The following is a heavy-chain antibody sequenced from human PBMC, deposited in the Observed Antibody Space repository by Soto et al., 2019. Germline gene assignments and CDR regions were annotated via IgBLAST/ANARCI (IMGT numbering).Heavy chain of an antibody. Sequence: SETLSLTCTVSGGSISSYYWSWIRQPPGKGLERIGYIYYSGSTNYNPSLKSRVTISVDTSKNQFSLKLSSVTAADTAVYYCARRRMSTNVFDYWGQGTLVTVSS. D-gene: IGHD2-8*01. CDR1: GGSISSYY. V-gene: IGHV4-59*01. J-gene: IGHJ4*02. CDR3: ARRRMSTNVFDY. CDR2: IYYSGST.